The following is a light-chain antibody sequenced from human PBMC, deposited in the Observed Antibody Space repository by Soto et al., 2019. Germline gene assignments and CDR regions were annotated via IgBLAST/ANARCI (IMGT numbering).Light chain of an antibody. V-gene: IGKV3-15*01. CDR1: QSVSSN. CDR3: QQYNNWPPYT. Sequence: EIVMTQSPATLSVSPGERATLSCRASQSVSSNLAWYQLKPGQAPRLLIYGASTRATGIPARFSGSGSGTEFTLTISSLQSEDFAVYYCQQYNNWPPYTFGQGTKPEIK. J-gene: IGKJ2*01. CDR2: GAS.